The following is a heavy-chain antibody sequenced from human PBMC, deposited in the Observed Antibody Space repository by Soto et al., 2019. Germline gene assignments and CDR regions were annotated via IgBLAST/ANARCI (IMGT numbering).Heavy chain of an antibody. CDR2: INWNSGPI. V-gene: IGHV3-9*01. CDR3: AKVGWSLAANDYYYMDV. D-gene: IGHD6-19*01. J-gene: IGHJ6*03. Sequence: GGSLRLSCAASGFIFDDYAMHWVRQAPGKGLEWVSGINWNSGPINYADSVKGRFTISRDNAKNSLYLQMNSLRDEDTALYYCAKVGWSLAANDYYYMDVWGKGTTVTVSS. CDR1: GFIFDDYA.